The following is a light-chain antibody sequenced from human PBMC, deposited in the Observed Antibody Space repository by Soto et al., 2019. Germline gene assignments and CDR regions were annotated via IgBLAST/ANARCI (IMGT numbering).Light chain of an antibody. Sequence: EIVLTQSPGTLSLSPGERATLSCRASQSVSDYLAWYQQKPGQAPRLLIYDTSNRATGIPARFSGSGSGTEFTLTISSLQSEDFADYYCQQYQNWPLITFGQGTRLEIK. CDR2: DTS. V-gene: IGKV3D-15*01. CDR1: QSVSDY. CDR3: QQYQNWPLIT. J-gene: IGKJ5*01.